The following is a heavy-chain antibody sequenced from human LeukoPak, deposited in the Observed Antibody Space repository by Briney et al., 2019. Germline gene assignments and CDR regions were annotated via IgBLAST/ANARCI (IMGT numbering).Heavy chain of an antibody. J-gene: IGHJ3*02. CDR1: GFTFGDFV. V-gene: IGHV3-9*01. Sequence: GGSLRLSCVTSGFTFGDFVMHWVRQAPGKGLECVSTISWTGDKVAYAGSVKGRFTISRDNAKNSLYLQMNSLRAEDTAVYYCARDVTPDDAFDIWGQGTMVTVSS. CDR2: ISWTGDKV. D-gene: IGHD2-21*02. CDR3: ARDVTPDDAFDI.